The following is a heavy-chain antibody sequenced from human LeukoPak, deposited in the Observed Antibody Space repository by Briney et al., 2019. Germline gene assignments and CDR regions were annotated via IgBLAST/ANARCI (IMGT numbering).Heavy chain of an antibody. CDR3: ARDGSGGNSYVDY. CDR1: GFTFSTSY. D-gene: IGHD4-23*01. J-gene: IGHJ4*02. V-gene: IGHV3-74*01. Sequence: GGSLRLSCAASGFTFSTSYMHWVRQAPGKGLVWVSRVSSDGFTTTYADSVKGRFTISRDNAKNSLYLQMNSLRAEDTALYYCARDGSGGNSYVDYWGQGTLVTVSS. CDR2: VSSDGFTT.